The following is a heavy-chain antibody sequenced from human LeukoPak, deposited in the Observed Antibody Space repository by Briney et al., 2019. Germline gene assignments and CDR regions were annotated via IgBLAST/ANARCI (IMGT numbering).Heavy chain of an antibody. D-gene: IGHD3-22*01. Sequence: PSETLSLTCTVSGGSISSYYWSWIRQPAGKGLEWIGRIYTTGSTNYNPSLKSRVTMSIDTSKKQFSLKLTSVAAADTAVYYCARGKYYYDSSSSYRYFDPWGQGTLVTVSS. CDR3: ARGKYYYDSSSSYRYFDP. J-gene: IGHJ5*02. V-gene: IGHV4-4*07. CDR1: GGSISSYY. CDR2: IYTTGST.